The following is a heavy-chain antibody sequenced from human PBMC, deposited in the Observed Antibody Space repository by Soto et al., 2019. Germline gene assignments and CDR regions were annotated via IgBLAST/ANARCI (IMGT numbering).Heavy chain of an antibody. CDR1: GYTFTSYA. CDR2: INAGNGNT. J-gene: IGHJ4*02. D-gene: IGHD1-26*01. CDR3: ARGLGLYYFDY. V-gene: IGHV1-3*01. Sequence: GASVKVSCKASGYTFTSYAMHWVRQAPGQRLEWMGWINAGNGNTKYSQKFRSRVTITRDTSASTAYMELSSLRSEDTAVYYCARGLGLYYFDYWGQGTLVTVSS.